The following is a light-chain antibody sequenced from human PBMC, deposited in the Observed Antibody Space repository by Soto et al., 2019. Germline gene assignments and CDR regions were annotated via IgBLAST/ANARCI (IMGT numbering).Light chain of an antibody. J-gene: IGKJ5*01. Sequence: DIQMTQSPSTLSGSVGDRVTITCRASQTISSWLAWYQQKPGKAPKLLIYKASTLKSGVPSRFSGSGSGTDFTLTISGLQPEDFATYYCQQSYDTVAITFGQGTRLEIK. CDR3: QQSYDTVAIT. CDR2: KAS. CDR1: QTISSW. V-gene: IGKV1-5*03.